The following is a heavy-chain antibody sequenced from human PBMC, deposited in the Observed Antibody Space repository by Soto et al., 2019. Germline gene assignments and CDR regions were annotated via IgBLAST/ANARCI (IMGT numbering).Heavy chain of an antibody. CDR3: ARGALRYFDRQGPRYYGMDV. J-gene: IGHJ6*02. V-gene: IGHV1-69*13. Sequence: GASVKVSCKASGGTFSSYAISWVRQAPGQGLEWVGGIIPIFGTANYAQKFQGRVTITADESTSTAYMELSSLRSEDTAVYYCARGALRYFDRQGPRYYGMDVWGQGTTVTVSS. CDR1: GGTFSSYA. D-gene: IGHD3-9*01. CDR2: IIPIFGTA.